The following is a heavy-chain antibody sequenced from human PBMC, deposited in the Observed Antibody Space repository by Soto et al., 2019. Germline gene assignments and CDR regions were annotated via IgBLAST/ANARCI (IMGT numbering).Heavy chain of an antibody. CDR2: IIPIFGTA. Sequence: ASVKVSCKASGGTFSSYAISWVRQAPGQGLEWMGGIIPIFGTANYAQKFQGRVTITADESTSTAYMELCSLRSEDTAVYYCASGSSSLLARFDYWGQGTLVTVSS. CDR3: ASGSSSLLARFDY. J-gene: IGHJ4*02. V-gene: IGHV1-69*13. D-gene: IGHD6-6*01. CDR1: GGTFSSYA.